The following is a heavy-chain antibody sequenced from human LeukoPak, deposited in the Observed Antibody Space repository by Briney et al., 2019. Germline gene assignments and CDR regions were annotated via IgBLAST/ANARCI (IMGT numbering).Heavy chain of an antibody. CDR2: MNPNSGNT. CDR1: GYTFTSYD. V-gene: IGHV1-8*01. Sequence: ASVKVSCKASGYTFTSYDINWVRQATGQGLEWMGWMNPNSGNTGYAQKFQGRVTMTRDMSTSTVYMELSSLRSEDTAVYYCARDHYSSGYDPWGQGTLVTVSS. CDR3: ARDHYSSGYDP. D-gene: IGHD6-25*01. J-gene: IGHJ5*02.